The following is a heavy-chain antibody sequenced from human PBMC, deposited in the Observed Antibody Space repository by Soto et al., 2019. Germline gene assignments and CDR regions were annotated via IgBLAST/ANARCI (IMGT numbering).Heavy chain of an antibody. V-gene: IGHV4-39*01. D-gene: IGHD4-17*01. CDR2: IYYSGST. J-gene: IGHJ4*02. Sequence: QLQLQESGPGLVKPSETLSLTCTVSGGSISSSSYYCGWIRQPSGKGLEWIGSIYYSGSTYYNPSLKSRVTISVDTSKNQFSLKLSSVTAADTAVYYCASSYGDYVSYWGQGTLGTVSS. CDR1: GGSISSSSYY. CDR3: ASSYGDYVSY.